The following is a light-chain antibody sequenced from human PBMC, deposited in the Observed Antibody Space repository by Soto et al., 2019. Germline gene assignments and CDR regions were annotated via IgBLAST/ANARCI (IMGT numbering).Light chain of an antibody. V-gene: IGKV3-15*01. J-gene: IGKJ5*01. Sequence: VVTTSHGTLSVSQGERATLYCRASRSVSTHLAWYQQKPGQAPRLLIYDTSTRATGTPARFSGSGSGTEFTLSISSRQSEDFAVQYCQQYTNRPPFTVGQGTRLEIK. CDR2: DTS. CDR3: QQYTNRPPFT. CDR1: RSVSTH.